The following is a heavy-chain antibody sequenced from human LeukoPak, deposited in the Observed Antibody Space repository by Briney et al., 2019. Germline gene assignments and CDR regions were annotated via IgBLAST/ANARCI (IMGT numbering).Heavy chain of an antibody. V-gene: IGHV1-8*01. Sequence: ASVKVSCKASGYTFTSYDINWVRQATAQGLEWMGWMNPNSGNTGYAQKFQGRVTMTRNTSISTAYMELSSLRYEDTAVYYCARGREYYDSSGLIGYWGQGTLVTLSS. CDR3: ARGREYYDSSGLIGY. D-gene: IGHD3-22*01. CDR2: MNPNSGNT. CDR1: GYTFTSYD. J-gene: IGHJ4*02.